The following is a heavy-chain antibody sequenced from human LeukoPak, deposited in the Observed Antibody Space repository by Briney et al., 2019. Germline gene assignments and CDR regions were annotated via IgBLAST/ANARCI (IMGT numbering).Heavy chain of an antibody. V-gene: IGHV4-59*12. Sequence: SETLSLTCTVSGGSISSSYWSWIRQPPGKGLEWIGYIYYSGSTNYNPSLKSRVTISVDRSKNQFSLKLSSVTAADTAVYYCARALAGAASGFDYWGQGTLVTVSS. CDR1: GGSISSSY. D-gene: IGHD6-13*01. CDR2: IYYSGST. J-gene: IGHJ4*02. CDR3: ARALAGAASGFDY.